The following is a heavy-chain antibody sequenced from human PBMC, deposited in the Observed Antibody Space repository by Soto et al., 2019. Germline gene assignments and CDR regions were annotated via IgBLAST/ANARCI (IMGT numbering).Heavy chain of an antibody. J-gene: IGHJ4*02. CDR2: ISSSSSYT. CDR3: ARLATRGYYDSRGYVDY. V-gene: IGHV3-11*06. D-gene: IGHD3-22*01. Sequence: PRESLWLSCAARVFTSSDYYMSWIRQAPGRGLDWLSYISSSSSYTNYADSVKGRFTISRDNAKNSLYLQMNSLRAEDTAVYYWARLATRGYYDSRGYVDYWGQGTMVTVSS. CDR1: VFTSSDYY.